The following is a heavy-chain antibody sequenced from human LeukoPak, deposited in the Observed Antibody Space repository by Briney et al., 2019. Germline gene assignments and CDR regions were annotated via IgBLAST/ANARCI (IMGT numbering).Heavy chain of an antibody. D-gene: IGHD3-9*01. J-gene: IGHJ6*04. Sequence: PSVKVSCRASRGTFGYYAISRVRHAPAQVLEWMGGIIPIFGTAYYAQRFQGRVTITADKSTSTAYMELSSLRSEDTAVYYCASPVRTDYDILTGYPNYYYYGMDVWGKGTTVNVSS. CDR3: ASPVRTDYDILTGYPNYYYYGMDV. CDR2: IIPIFGTA. V-gene: IGHV1-69*06. CDR1: RGTFGYYA.